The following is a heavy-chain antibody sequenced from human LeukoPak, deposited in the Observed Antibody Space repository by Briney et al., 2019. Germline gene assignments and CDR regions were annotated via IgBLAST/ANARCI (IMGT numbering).Heavy chain of an antibody. CDR1: GFTLSSYS. V-gene: IGHV3-21*01. Sequence: GGSLRLSCAASGFTLSSYSMNWVCQAPGKGLEWVSSISSSSSYIYYADSVKGRFTISRDNAKNSLYLQMNSLRAEDTAVYYCARDKTYSSGSLYGYWGHGTLVTVSS. J-gene: IGHJ4*01. CDR2: ISSSSSYI. D-gene: IGHD6-19*01. CDR3: ARDKTYSSGSLYGY.